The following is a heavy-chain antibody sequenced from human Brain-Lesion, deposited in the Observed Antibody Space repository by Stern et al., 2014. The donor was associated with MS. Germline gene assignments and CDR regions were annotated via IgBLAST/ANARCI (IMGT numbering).Heavy chain of an antibody. Sequence: QLVESGGGLLQPGGSLRLSCAASGFTFRNYWMHWVRHAPGQGLVWVSRVNNDGRRTSYADSVKGRFTMSRDNAKNTLYLQMNSLRVEDTAIYYCARGERWFDSWGQGTLVTVSS. CDR1: GFTFRNYW. CDR3: ARGERWFDS. D-gene: IGHD3-10*01. V-gene: IGHV3-74*02. CDR2: VNNDGRRT. J-gene: IGHJ5*01.